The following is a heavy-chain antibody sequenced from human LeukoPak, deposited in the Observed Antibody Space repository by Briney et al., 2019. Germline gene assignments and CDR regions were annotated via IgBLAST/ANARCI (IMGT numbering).Heavy chain of an antibody. J-gene: IGHJ5*02. V-gene: IGHV3-23*01. CDR3: ARGQLMIRGVSYNWFDP. D-gene: IGHD3-10*01. Sequence: GGSLRLSCAASGFTFSRYWMSWVRQAPGKGLEWVSAISGSGGSTYYADSVKGRFTISRDNAKNSLYLQMNSLRAEDTAVYYCARGQLMIRGVSYNWFDPWGQGTLVTASS. CDR1: GFTFSRYW. CDR2: ISGSGGST.